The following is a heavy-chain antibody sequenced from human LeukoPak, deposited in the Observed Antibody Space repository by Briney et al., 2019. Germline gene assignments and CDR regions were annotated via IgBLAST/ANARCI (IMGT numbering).Heavy chain of an antibody. CDR2: INHSGST. CDR3: ARGRVRGDGYNLVY. V-gene: IGHV4-34*01. J-gene: IGHJ4*02. CDR1: GGSISSYY. Sequence: SETLSLTCTVSGGSISSYYWSWIRQPPGKGLEWIGEINHSGSTNYNPSLKSRVTISVDTSKNQFSLKLSSVTAADTAVYYCARGRVRGDGYNLVYWGQGTLVTVSS. D-gene: IGHD5-24*01.